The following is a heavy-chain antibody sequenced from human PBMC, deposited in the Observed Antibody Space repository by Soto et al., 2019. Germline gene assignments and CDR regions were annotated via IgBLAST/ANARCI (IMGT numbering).Heavy chain of an antibody. J-gene: IGHJ4*02. Sequence: QLQLQESGPGLVKPSETLSLTCTVSGGSISSSNYYWGWICQPPGKGLEWIGSFYYSGSTYYNPSLKIRVTKDVDTSKNQFSLKRSSVTAADTAVYYCARHAGSWSPKYFDYLGQGTLVTVSS. CDR2: FYYSGST. D-gene: IGHD6-13*01. CDR1: GGSISSSNYY. V-gene: IGHV4-39*01. CDR3: ARHAGSWSPKYFDY.